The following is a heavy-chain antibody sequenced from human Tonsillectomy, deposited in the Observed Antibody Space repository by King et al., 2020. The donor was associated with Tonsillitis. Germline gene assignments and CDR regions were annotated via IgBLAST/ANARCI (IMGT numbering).Heavy chain of an antibody. CDR1: GFTFSSYG. CDR3: ANGDYVWGSYRYAPFDAVDI. V-gene: IGHV3-30*02. Sequence: VQLVESGGGVVQPGGSLRLSCAASGFTFSSYGMHWVRQAPGKGLEWVAFIRYDGSNKYYADSVKGRFTISRDNSKNTLYLQMNSLRAEDTAVYYCANGDYVWGSYRYAPFDAVDIWGQGTMVTVSS. CDR2: IRYDGSNK. D-gene: IGHD3-16*02. J-gene: IGHJ3*02.